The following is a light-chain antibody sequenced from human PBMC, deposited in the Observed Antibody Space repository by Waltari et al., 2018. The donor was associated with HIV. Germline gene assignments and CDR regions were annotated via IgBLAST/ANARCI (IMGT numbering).Light chain of an antibody. CDR3: GSYTGDESPDVV. CDR1: KLGNKY. Sequence: SYELTQPPSVSVSPGQTASITCSGDKLGNKYACWYHQKAGQSPVLVIYQGTKRPSGIPDRFSGSTSGNTASLTVSGLQAEDEADYYCGSYTGDESPDVVFGEGTKLTVL. CDR2: QGT. V-gene: IGLV3-1*01. J-gene: IGLJ2*01.